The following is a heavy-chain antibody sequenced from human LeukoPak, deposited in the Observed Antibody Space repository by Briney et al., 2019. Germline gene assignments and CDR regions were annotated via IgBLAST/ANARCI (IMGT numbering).Heavy chain of an antibody. J-gene: IGHJ4*02. CDR1: GYTFTGYY. V-gene: IGHV1-2*02. Sequence: ASVKVSCKASGYTFTGYYMHWVRQAPGQGLEWMGWINPNSGGTNYAQKFQGRVTMTRDTPISTAYMELSRLRSDDTAVYYCAREHYYDFWSGYSLPLDYWGQGTLVTVSS. CDR3: AREHYYDFWSGYSLPLDY. CDR2: INPNSGGT. D-gene: IGHD3-3*01.